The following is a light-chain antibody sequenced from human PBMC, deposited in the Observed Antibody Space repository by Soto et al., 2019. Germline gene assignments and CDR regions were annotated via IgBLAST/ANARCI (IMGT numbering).Light chain of an antibody. Sequence: EIVLTQSPATLSLSPGERATLSCSASQSVSSYLAWYQQKPGQAPRLLIYDASNSATGIPARFSGSGSGTDFTLTISSLEPEDFAVYYCQQRSNWPPWTFGQGTKVEIK. J-gene: IGKJ1*01. CDR3: QQRSNWPPWT. V-gene: IGKV3-11*01. CDR2: DAS. CDR1: QSVSSY.